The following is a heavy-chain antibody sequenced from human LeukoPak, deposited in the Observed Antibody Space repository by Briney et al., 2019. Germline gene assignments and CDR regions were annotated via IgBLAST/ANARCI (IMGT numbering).Heavy chain of an antibody. V-gene: IGHV4-34*01. CDR1: GGSFSGYY. CDR3: AKGRDPY. Sequence: SETLSLTCAVYGGSFSGYYWTWIRQPPGRGLEWIGEINHSGSTNYNPSLKSRVTISVDTSKSQFSLKLNSVTAADTAMYYCAKGRDPYWGQGTLVTVSS. J-gene: IGHJ4*02. D-gene: IGHD5-24*01. CDR2: INHSGST.